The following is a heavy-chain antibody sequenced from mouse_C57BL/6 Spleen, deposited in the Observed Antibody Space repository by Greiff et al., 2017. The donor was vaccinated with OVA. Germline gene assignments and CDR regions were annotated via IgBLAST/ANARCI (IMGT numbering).Heavy chain of an antibody. Sequence: VQLQQSGPGLVKPSQSLSLTCSVTGYSITSGYYWNWIRQFPGNKLEWMGYISYDGSNNYNPSLKNRISITRDTSKNQFFLKLNSVTTEDTATYYCARDEDYGSIFAYWGQGTLVTVSA. CDR1: GYSITSGYY. CDR2: ISYDGSN. V-gene: IGHV3-6*01. J-gene: IGHJ3*01. D-gene: IGHD1-1*01. CDR3: ARDEDYGSIFAY.